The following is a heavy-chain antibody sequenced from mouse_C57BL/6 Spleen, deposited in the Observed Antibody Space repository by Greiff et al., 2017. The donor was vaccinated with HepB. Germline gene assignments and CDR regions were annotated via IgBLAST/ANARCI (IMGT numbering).Heavy chain of an antibody. J-gene: IGHJ3*01. D-gene: IGHD2-2*01. Sequence: QVQLKESGAELVRPGASVTLSCKASGYTFTDYEMHWVKQTPVHGLEWIGAIDPETGGTAYNQKFKGKAILTADKSSSTAYMELRSLTSEDSAVYYCTKEVYYGYPFAYWGQGTLVTVSA. CDR2: IDPETGGT. CDR3: TKEVYYGYPFAY. CDR1: GYTFTDYE. V-gene: IGHV1-15*01.